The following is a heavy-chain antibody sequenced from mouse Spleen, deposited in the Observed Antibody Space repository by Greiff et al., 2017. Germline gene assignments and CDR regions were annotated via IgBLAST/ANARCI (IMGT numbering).Heavy chain of an antibody. CDR2: IDPNSGGT. J-gene: IGHJ4*01. Sequence: VQLKQPGAELVKPGASVKLSCKASGYTFTSYWMHWVKQRPGRGLEWIGRIDPNSGGTKYNEKFKSKATLTVDKPSSTAYMQLSSLTSEDSAVYYCARGDGLYYYAMDYWGQGTSVTVSS. V-gene: IGHV1-62-3*01. CDR1: GYTFTSYW. CDR3: ARGDGLYYYAMDY. D-gene: IGHD2-3*01.